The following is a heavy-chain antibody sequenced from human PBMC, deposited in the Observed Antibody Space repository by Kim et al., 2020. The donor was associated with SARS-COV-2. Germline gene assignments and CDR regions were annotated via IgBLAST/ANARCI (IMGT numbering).Heavy chain of an antibody. V-gene: IGHV4-39*07. D-gene: IGHD3-10*01. J-gene: IGHJ4*02. Sequence: SETLSLTCTVSGGSISSSSYYWGWIRQPPGKGLEWIGSIYYSGSTYYNPSLKSRVTISVDTSKSQFSLKLSSVTAADTAVYYCARAHRQYYYGSGSYLTSADYWGQGTLVTVSS. CDR2: IYYSGST. CDR1: GGSISSSSYY. CDR3: ARAHRQYYYGSGSYLTSADY.